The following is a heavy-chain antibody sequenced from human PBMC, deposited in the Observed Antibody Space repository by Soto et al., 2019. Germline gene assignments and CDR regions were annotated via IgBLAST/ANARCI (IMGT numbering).Heavy chain of an antibody. CDR1: GFTFSRVG. CDR3: ARVAY. Sequence: PGGSLRLSCEASGFTFSRVGRNWVRQVPGKGLGWVASISSGGSDTWYADSVKGRFIISRDNAQNSLFLQMNTLRPEDTAMYYCARVAYWGPGTQVTVSS. CDR2: ISSGGSDT. V-gene: IGHV3-21*01. J-gene: IGHJ4*02.